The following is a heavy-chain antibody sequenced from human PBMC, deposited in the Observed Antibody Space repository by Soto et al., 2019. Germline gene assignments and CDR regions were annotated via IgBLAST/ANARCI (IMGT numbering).Heavy chain of an antibody. Sequence: PSETLSLTCAVYGGSFSGYYWTWIRQPPGTGLEWIGEINHSGSTNYNPSLKSRVTISVDTSKNQFSLKLTSVTAADTAVYYCASLYGSGSYLNPGFDYWGQGTLVTSPQ. D-gene: IGHD3-10*01. CDR3: ASLYGSGSYLNPGFDY. V-gene: IGHV4-34*01. J-gene: IGHJ4*02. CDR2: INHSGST. CDR1: GGSFSGYY.